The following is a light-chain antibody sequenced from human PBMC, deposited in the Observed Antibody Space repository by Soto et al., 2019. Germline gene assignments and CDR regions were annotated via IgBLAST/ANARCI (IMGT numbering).Light chain of an antibody. CDR2: DAS. V-gene: IGKV3-11*01. CDR3: HQRSKWPLT. J-gene: IGKJ4*01. Sequence: EIVLTQSPATLSLSPGERATLSCRASQSVRNYLAWYQQKPGQAPRLLIYDASNRATDIPARFSGSGSGTDFTLTISSLDPEDFGVYYCHQRSKWPLTFGGGTKVEIK. CDR1: QSVRNY.